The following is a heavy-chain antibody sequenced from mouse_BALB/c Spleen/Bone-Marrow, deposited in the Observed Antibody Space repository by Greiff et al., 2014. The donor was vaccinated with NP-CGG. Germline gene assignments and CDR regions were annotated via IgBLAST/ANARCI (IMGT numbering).Heavy chain of an antibody. V-gene: IGHV1-31*01. Sequence: EVQLQESGPDLVKPGASVKISCKASGYSFTGYYMHWVTQSHVKSLEWIGRINPYNGATTYNQNFKDKASLTVDKSSSTAYMELHSLTSEDSAVYYCARSWDYWGQGTTLTVSS. D-gene: IGHD4-1*01. CDR3: ARSWDY. CDR2: INPYNGAT. J-gene: IGHJ2*01. CDR1: GYSFTGYY.